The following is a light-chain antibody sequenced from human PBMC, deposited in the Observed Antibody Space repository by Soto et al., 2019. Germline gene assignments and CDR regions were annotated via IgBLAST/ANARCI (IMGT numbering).Light chain of an antibody. CDR3: QQYNNWPPMWT. CDR1: QSVSSN. J-gene: IGKJ1*01. V-gene: IGKV3-15*01. CDR2: AVS. Sequence: EVLMTQCPVTWFVSPGAIATLCFRGSQSVSSNVAWYQQKPGQAPRLLIYAVSTRATGIPARFSGSGSGTEFTLTINSLQSEDFAVYYCQQYNNWPPMWTFGQGTKVDIK.